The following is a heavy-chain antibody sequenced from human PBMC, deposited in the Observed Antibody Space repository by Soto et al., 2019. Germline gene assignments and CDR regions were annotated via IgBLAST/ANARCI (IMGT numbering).Heavy chain of an antibody. Sequence: EVQLVESGGGLVKPGGSLRLSCAASGFTFSNAWMNWVRQAPGKGLEWVGRIKSKTDGGTTDYAAPVKGSFTISRDYSRSTSYLQMIILKSEVTAVYYGTTGPYDICFFDYWGQGTLVTVSS. D-gene: IGHD3-9*01. CDR3: TTGPYDICFFDY. V-gene: IGHV3-15*07. CDR2: IKSKTDGGTT. J-gene: IGHJ4*02. CDR1: GFTFSNAW.